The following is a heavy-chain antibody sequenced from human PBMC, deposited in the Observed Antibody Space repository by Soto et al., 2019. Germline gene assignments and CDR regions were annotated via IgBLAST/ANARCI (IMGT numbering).Heavy chain of an antibody. CDR3: ARDKPLRFLEWLPALDY. V-gene: IGHV1-3*01. CDR2: INAGNGNT. J-gene: IGHJ4*02. CDR1: GYTFTSYA. D-gene: IGHD3-3*01. Sequence: ASVKVSCKASGYTFTSYAMHWVRQAPGQRLEWMGWINAGNGNTKYSQKFQGRVTITRDTSASTAYMELSSLRSEDTAVYYCARDKPLRFLEWLPALDYWGQGTLVTVSS.